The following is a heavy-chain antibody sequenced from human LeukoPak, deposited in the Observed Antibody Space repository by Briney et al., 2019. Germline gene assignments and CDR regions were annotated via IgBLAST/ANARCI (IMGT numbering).Heavy chain of an antibody. CDR2: IGAYNGNT. CDR1: GYTFNTYG. J-gene: IGHJ5*02. Sequence: AASVKVSCKASGYTFNTYGINWVRQAPGQGLEWMGWIGAYNGNTNYAQNFQGRITLTTDTSTSTAYMDLTSLRFDDTAVYYCARDGRQWVPLNWFDPWGQGTLVIVSS. CDR3: ARDGRQWVPLNWFDP. D-gene: IGHD6-19*01. V-gene: IGHV1-18*04.